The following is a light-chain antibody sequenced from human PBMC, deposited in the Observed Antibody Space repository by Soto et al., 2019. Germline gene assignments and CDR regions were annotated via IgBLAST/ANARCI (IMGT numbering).Light chain of an antibody. CDR3: AAWADSLNGWV. Sequence: QSVLTQPPSASGTPGQRVTISCSGSSSNIGSNTVNWYQQLPGTAPKLLIYSNNQRPSGLPDRFSGSKSGTSASLAISGRQSEAEADYYCAAWADSLNGWVFGGGTKMTVL. CDR2: SNN. V-gene: IGLV1-44*01. CDR1: SSNIGSNT. J-gene: IGLJ3*02.